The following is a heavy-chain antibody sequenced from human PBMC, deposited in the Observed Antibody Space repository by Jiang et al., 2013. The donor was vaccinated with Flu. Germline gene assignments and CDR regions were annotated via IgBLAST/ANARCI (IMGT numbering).Heavy chain of an antibody. J-gene: IGHJ4*02. D-gene: IGHD3-22*01. CDR1: GGSISSGSYY. V-gene: IGHV4-61*02. CDR3: ARGSVGSLDSSGYYYGY. Sequence: PGLVKPSQTLSLTCTVSGGSISSGSYYWSWIRQPAGKGLEWIGRIYTSGSTNYNPSLKSRVTISVDTSKNQFSLKLSSVTAADTAVYYCARGSVGSLDSSGYYYGYWGQGTLVTVSS. CDR2: IYTSGST.